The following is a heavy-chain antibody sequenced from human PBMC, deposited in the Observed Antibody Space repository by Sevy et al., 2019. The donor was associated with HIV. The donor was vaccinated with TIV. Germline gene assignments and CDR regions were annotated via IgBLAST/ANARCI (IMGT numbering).Heavy chain of an antibody. J-gene: IGHJ4*02. CDR2: LYYSGNT. Sequence: SETLSLTCTVSGDSISSGGYYWSWIRQHPGQGLEWIGYLYYSGNTYYNPSLKSRVTISLDTSKNQFSRKLSSVTAADTAVYYCARGGVLGGTGYWGQGTLVTISS. CDR1: GDSISSGGYY. V-gene: IGHV4-31*03. CDR3: ARGGVLGGTGY. D-gene: IGHD3-16*01.